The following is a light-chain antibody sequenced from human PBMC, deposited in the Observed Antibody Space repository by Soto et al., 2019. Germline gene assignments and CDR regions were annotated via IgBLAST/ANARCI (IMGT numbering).Light chain of an antibody. CDR3: QQYNQWLFT. CDR1: QYVGAV. Sequence: TQSPATLSVSLGDSATLTCRSDQYVGAVLDWYQNMPGQAPRLLIYGASVRAAGVPPRFNGSGSGTQFTLSSSSVAPGEVATYYCQQYNQWLFTFGQGTKLEI. CDR2: GAS. J-gene: IGKJ2*01. V-gene: IGKV3-15*01.